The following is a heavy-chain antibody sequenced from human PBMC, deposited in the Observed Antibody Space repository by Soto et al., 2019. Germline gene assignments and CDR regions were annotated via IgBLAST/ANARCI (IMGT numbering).Heavy chain of an antibody. CDR3: VRKIRGREFDS. J-gene: IGHJ4*02. CDR2: ITATSSTI. Sequence: GSLRLSCAASGFTFSDYDMNWVRQAPGKGLEWVSYITATSSTIHYADSVMGRFTISRDNAKNSLYLQMSSLRDDDTAVYYCVRKIRGREFDSWGQGTLVTVSS. CDR1: GFTFSDYD. V-gene: IGHV3-48*02.